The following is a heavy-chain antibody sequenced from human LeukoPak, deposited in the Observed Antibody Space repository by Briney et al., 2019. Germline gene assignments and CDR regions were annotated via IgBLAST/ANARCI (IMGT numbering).Heavy chain of an antibody. Sequence: SETLSLTCTVSGGSISSSSYYWGWIRQPPGKGLEWIGEINDSGSTNYNPSLKSRATISADTSKNQFSLNLSSVTAADTAVYYCARHMLGGKRSFDSWGQGTLVTVSS. J-gene: IGHJ4*02. CDR1: GGSISSSSYY. D-gene: IGHD4-23*01. V-gene: IGHV4-39*01. CDR3: ARHMLGGKRSFDS. CDR2: INDSGST.